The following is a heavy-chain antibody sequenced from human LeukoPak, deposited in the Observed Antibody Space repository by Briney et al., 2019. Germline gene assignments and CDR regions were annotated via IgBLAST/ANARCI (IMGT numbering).Heavy chain of an antibody. CDR3: ARSGGWNYYGMDV. V-gene: IGHV1-46*01. Sequence: ASVKVSCKASGYTFTGYYMHWVRQAPGQGLEWMGMINPSGGITNYALKFQGRVTMTRDTSTSTVYMELRSLRFEDTAVYYCARSGGWNYYGMDVWGQGTTVTVSS. CDR1: GYTFTGYY. CDR2: INPSGGIT. J-gene: IGHJ6*02. D-gene: IGHD2-15*01.